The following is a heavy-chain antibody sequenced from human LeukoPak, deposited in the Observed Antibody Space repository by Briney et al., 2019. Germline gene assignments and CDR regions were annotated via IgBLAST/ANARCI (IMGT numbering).Heavy chain of an antibody. J-gene: IGHJ4*02. Sequence: GGSLRLSCAASGFTFSSYIMSWVRLAPGKGLEWVSIIGGSGDSTYYADSVKGRFTISRDNSKNTLYLRMNSLRADDTAVYYCAKEGPGGGGYFDDWGQGTLVTVSS. CDR3: AKEGPGGGGYFDD. D-gene: IGHD3-16*01. CDR1: GFTFSSYI. CDR2: IGGSGDST. V-gene: IGHV3-23*01.